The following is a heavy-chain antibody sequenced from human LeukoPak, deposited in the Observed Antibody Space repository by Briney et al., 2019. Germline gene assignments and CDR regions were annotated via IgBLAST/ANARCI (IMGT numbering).Heavy chain of an antibody. D-gene: IGHD6-19*01. CDR1: GFTFSSYG. V-gene: IGHV3-33*06. J-gene: IGHJ4*02. CDR3: AKVTGYSSGWYDY. Sequence: QPGRSLRLSCAASGFTFSSYGMHWVRQAPGKGLEWVAVIWYDGSNKYYADSVKGRFTISRDNSKNTLYLQMNSLRAEDTAVYYCAKVTGYSSGWYDYWGQGTPVTVSS. CDR2: IWYDGSNK.